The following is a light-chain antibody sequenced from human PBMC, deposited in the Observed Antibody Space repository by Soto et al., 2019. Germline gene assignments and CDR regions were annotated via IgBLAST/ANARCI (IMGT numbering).Light chain of an antibody. Sequence: QSVLTQPPSASGTPGQRVTISCSGSSSNIGSNYVYWYQQVPGTAPRLLMYRASQRPSGVPDRFSGPKSGTSASLAISGLRSEDEADYYCAAWDDTLNGLVFGGGTKVTVL. J-gene: IGLJ2*01. CDR1: SSNIGSNY. CDR3: AAWDDTLNGLV. V-gene: IGLV1-47*01. CDR2: RAS.